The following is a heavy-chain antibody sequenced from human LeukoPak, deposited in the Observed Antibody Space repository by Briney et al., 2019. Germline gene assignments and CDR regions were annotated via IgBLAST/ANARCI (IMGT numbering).Heavy chain of an antibody. CDR3: ARDTGAVTPDY. J-gene: IGHJ4*02. CDR2: INWNGGST. V-gene: IGHV3-20*04. Sequence: GGSLRLSCAASGFTFDDYGMSWVRQAPGKGLEWVSGINWNGGSTGYADSVKGQFTISRDNAKNSLYLQMNSLRAEDTALYYCARDTGAVTPDYWGQGTLVTVSS. D-gene: IGHD1-26*01. CDR1: GFTFDDYG.